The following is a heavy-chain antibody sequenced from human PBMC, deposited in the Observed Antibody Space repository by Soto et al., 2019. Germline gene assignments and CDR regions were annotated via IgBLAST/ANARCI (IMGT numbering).Heavy chain of an antibody. CDR3: ARNDKPHSYGSGNWFDP. V-gene: IGHV4-34*01. J-gene: IGHJ5*02. CDR2: INHSGST. CDR1: GGSFSGYY. Sequence: QVQLQQWGAGLLKPSETLSLTCAVYGGSFSGYYWSWIRQPPGKGLEWIGEINHSGSTNYNPSLKSRVTISVDTSKNQFSLKLSSVTAADTAVYYCARNDKPHSYGSGNWFDPWGQGTLVTVSS. D-gene: IGHD3-10*01.